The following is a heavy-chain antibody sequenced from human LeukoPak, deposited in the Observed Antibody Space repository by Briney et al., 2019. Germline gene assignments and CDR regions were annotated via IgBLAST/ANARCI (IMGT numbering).Heavy chain of an antibody. J-gene: IGHJ3*02. CDR1: GFTFDDYA. V-gene: IGHV3-9*01. Sequence: GRSLRLSCAASGFTFDDYAMHWVRQAPGKGLEWVSATNWNGGSIGYADSVKGRFTISRDNAKNSLYLQMNSLRAEDTAIYYCARDTHRGAFEMWGQGTMVTVSS. CDR3: ARDTHRGAFEM. CDR2: TNWNGGSI.